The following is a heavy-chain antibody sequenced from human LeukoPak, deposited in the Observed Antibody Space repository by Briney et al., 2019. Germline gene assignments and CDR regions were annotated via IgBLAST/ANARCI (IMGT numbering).Heavy chain of an antibody. CDR1: GFTFSSYS. CDR2: ISSSSSYI. J-gene: IGHJ4*02. V-gene: IGHV3-21*01. CDR3: ARDLLYYYDSSGYYLDY. Sequence: PGGSLRLSCAASGFTFSSYSMNWVRQAPGKGLEWVSSISSSSSYIYYADSVKGRFTISRDNAKNSLYLQMNSLRADDTAVYYCARDLLYYYDSSGYYLDYWGQGTLVTVSS. D-gene: IGHD3-22*01.